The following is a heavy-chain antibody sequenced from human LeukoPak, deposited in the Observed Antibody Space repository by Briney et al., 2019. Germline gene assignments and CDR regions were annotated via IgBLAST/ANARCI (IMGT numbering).Heavy chain of an antibody. CDR1: GGSISSGSYY. D-gene: IGHD3-9*01. Sequence: PSETLSLTFTVSGGSISSGSYYWSWIRQPAGKGLEWIGRIYTSGSTNYNPSLKSRVTISVDTSKNQFSLKLSSVTAADTAVYYCARLYYDILTGSDAFDIWGQGTMVTVSS. CDR3: ARLYYDILTGSDAFDI. J-gene: IGHJ3*02. CDR2: IYTSGST. V-gene: IGHV4-61*02.